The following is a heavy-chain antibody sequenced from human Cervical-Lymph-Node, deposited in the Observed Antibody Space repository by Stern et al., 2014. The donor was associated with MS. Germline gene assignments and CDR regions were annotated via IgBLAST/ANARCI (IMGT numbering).Heavy chain of an antibody. CDR3: VRDQGGIAAS. Sequence: QLVQSGAEVKQPGSSMKVSCKASGGTFSSIEISWVRQAPGQGLEWLGGISPLFGTTNYAQQVQGRVTIVADESTNTVNMELSRLRSEDTAVYYCVRDQGGIAASWGQGTLVTVSS. V-gene: IGHV1-69*01. J-gene: IGHJ4*02. CDR2: ISPLFGTT. CDR1: GGTFSSIE. D-gene: IGHD6-13*01.